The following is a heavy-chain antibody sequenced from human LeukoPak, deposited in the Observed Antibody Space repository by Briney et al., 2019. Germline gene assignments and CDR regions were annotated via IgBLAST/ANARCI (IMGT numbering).Heavy chain of an antibody. Sequence: PSETLSLTCTVSGGSIRSSYWSWIRQPPGKGLEWIGYIYYSGSTNYNPSLKSRVTISVDTSKNQFSLKLSSVTAADTAVYYCARGTRDTSMTDYFDYWGQGTLVTVSS. CDR1: GGSIRSSY. CDR3: ARGTRDTSMTDYFDY. CDR2: IYYSGST. J-gene: IGHJ4*02. V-gene: IGHV4-59*01. D-gene: IGHD5-18*01.